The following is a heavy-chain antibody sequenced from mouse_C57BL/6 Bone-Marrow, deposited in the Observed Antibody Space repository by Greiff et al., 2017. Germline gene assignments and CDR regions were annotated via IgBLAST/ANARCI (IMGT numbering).Heavy chain of an antibody. CDR3: ARFDYDYDGPSFAY. J-gene: IGHJ3*01. CDR1: GYTFTSYT. CDR2: INPSSGYT. D-gene: IGHD2-4*01. Sequence: VQLKESGAELARPGASVKMSCKASGYTFTSYTMHWVKQRPGQGLEWIGYINPSSGYTKYNQKFKDKATLTADKSSSTAYMQLSSLTSEDSAVYYCARFDYDYDGPSFAYWGQGTLVTVSA. V-gene: IGHV1-4*01.